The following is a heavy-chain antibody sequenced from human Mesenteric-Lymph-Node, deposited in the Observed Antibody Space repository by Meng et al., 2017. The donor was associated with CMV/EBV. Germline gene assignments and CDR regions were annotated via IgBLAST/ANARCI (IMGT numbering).Heavy chain of an antibody. CDR1: GFTFSSYG. V-gene: IGHV3-30*02. Sequence: GGSLRLSCAASGFTFSSYGMHWVRQAPGKGLEWVAFIRYDGSNKYYADSVKGRFTISRDNSKNTLYLQMNSLRAEDTAVYYCARDPYSFSSSRPYFDYWGQGALVTVSS. D-gene: IGHD6-13*01. J-gene: IGHJ4*02. CDR3: ARDPYSFSSSRPYFDY. CDR2: IRYDGSNK.